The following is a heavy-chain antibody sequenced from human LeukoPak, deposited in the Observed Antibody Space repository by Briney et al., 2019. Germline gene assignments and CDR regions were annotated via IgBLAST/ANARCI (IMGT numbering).Heavy chain of an antibody. CDR3: ARAYGSGSYFELFDY. D-gene: IGHD3-10*01. V-gene: IGHV1-46*01. J-gene: IGHJ4*02. CDR2: INPSGGST. Sequence: GASVKVSCKASGYTFTSYYMHWVRQAPGQGLEWMGIINPSGGSTSYAQKFQGRVTITRDTSASTAYTELSSLRSEDTAVYYCARAYGSGSYFELFDYWGQGTLVTVSS. CDR1: GYTFTSYY.